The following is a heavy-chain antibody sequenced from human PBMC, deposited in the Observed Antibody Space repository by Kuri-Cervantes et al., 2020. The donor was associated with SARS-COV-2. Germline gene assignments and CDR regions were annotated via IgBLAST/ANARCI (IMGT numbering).Heavy chain of an antibody. V-gene: IGHV4-59*08. CDR2: IYHSGST. J-gene: IGHJ4*02. CDR3: ARGYSSSSDYGY. D-gene: IGHD6-6*01. Sequence: SETLSLTCTVSGGSISSYYWSWIRQPPGKGLEWIGSIYHSGSTFYNPSLKSRVTISVDTSKNQFSLKLSSVTAADTAVYYCARGYSSSSDYGYWGQGTLVTVSS. CDR1: GGSISSYY.